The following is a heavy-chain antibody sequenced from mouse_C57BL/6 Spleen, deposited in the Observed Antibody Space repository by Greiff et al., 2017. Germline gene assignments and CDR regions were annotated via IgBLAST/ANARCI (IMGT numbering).Heavy chain of an antibody. CDR2: FYPGSGSI. Sequence: QVQLQQPGAELVKPGASVKLSCKASGYTFTDYSIHWVKQRPGQGLEWIGWFYPGSGSIKYNEKFKDKATLTADKSSSTAYMELSRWTSEDSAVYFCARHRDHDSTGEVYYWGQGTPLTVSS. J-gene: IGHJ2*01. D-gene: IGHD3-2*02. CDR3: ARHRDHDSTGEVYY. V-gene: IGHV1-62-2*01. CDR1: GYTFTDYS.